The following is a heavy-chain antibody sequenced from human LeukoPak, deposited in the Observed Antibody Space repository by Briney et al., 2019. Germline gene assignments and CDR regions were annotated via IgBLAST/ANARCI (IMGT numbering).Heavy chain of an antibody. Sequence: SETLSLTCTVSGVSVSSGHYYWGWIRQPPGKGLEWIGSIYSTGTTYYNPSLKSRVIISIDTSKNQFSLNLSSVTAADTSVYYCASRKDFWGGLVNYWGQGTLVTVSS. CDR3: ASRKDFWGGLVNY. V-gene: IGHV4-39*01. CDR2: IYSTGTT. D-gene: IGHD3-3*01. CDR1: GVSVSSGHYY. J-gene: IGHJ4*02.